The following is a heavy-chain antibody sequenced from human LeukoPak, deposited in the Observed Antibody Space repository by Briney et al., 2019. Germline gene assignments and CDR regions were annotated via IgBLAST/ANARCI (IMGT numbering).Heavy chain of an antibody. CDR2: ISGSGGGT. D-gene: IGHD4-17*01. CDR3: ATATRPPDYGDYSWGRPSWYFDL. V-gene: IGHV3-23*01. CDR1: GFTFSSYA. J-gene: IGHJ2*01. Sequence: GGSLRLSCAASGFTFSSYALIWVRQAPGKGLEWVSAISGSGGGTYYADSVKGRFTISRDNSKNTLYLQMNSLRAEDTAVYYCATATRPPDYGDYSWGRPSWYFDLWGRGTLVTVSS.